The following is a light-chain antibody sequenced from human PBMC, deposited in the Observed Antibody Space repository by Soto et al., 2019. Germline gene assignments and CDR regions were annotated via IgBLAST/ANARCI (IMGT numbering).Light chain of an antibody. J-gene: IGLJ3*02. CDR3: CSFAVTDIYWR. Sequence: QSALTQPRSVSGSPGQSVTISCTGSRSDVGGYNYVSWYQQYSGKAPKVIIFDVSKRPSGVPDRFSGSKSGNTASLTISGLQAEDEADYYCCSFAVTDIYWRFGGGTKLTVL. V-gene: IGLV2-11*01. CDR1: RSDVGGYNY. CDR2: DVS.